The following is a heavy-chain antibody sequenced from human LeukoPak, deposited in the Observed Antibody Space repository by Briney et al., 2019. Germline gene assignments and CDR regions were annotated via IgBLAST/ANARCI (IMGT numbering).Heavy chain of an antibody. Sequence: TGGSLRLSCAASGFTFISYWMSWVRQAPGKGLEWVANIKQDGSEKYYVDSVKGRFTISRDNAKNSLYLQMNSLRAEDTVVYYCARENGGPTSAYFDYWGQGTLVTVSS. D-gene: IGHD1-26*01. CDR2: IKQDGSEK. J-gene: IGHJ4*02. V-gene: IGHV3-7*01. CDR3: ARENGGPTSAYFDY. CDR1: GFTFISYW.